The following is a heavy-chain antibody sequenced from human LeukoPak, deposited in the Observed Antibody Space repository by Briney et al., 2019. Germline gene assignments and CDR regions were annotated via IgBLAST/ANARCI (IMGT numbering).Heavy chain of an antibody. Sequence: SVKVSCKASGGTFSSYAISWVRQAPGLGLEWMGRIIPIFGTSNYAQKFQGRVTITADKSTSTAYMELSSLRSEDTAVYYCARVYGNDAFDIWGQGTVVTVSS. CDR3: ARVYGNDAFDI. V-gene: IGHV1-69*06. CDR1: GGTFSSYA. CDR2: IIPIFGTS. J-gene: IGHJ3*02. D-gene: IGHD2-8*01.